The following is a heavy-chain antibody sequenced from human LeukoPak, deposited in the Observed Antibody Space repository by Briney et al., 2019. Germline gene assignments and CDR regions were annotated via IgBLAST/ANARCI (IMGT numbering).Heavy chain of an antibody. V-gene: IGHV3-66*01. CDR3: ARGVYSSGWLDY. Sequence: GGSLRLSCAASGFTVSSNYMSWVRQAPGKGLEWLSIFFTDGSTYNAESVKGRFTISSDNSKNTLYLQMDSLRAEDTAVYYCARGVYSSGWLDYWGQGTLVTVSS. CDR1: GFTVSSNY. J-gene: IGHJ4*02. D-gene: IGHD6-19*01. CDR2: FFTDGST.